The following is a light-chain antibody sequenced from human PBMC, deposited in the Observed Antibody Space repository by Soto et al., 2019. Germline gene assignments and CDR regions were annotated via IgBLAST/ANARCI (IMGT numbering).Light chain of an antibody. CDR3: AAWDDSLNGVL. CDR1: SSNIGSNT. Sequence: QSVLTQPPSASGTPGQRVIISCSGSSSNIGSNTVNWYQQIPGTAPKLHIYSYNQRPSGVPDRFSGSKSDTSASLAISGLQSEDEAEYYCAAWDDSLNGVLFGGGTKLTVL. CDR2: SYN. J-gene: IGLJ2*01. V-gene: IGLV1-44*01.